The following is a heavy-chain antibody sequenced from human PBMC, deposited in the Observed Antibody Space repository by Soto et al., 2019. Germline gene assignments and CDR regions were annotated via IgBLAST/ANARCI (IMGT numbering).Heavy chain of an antibody. V-gene: IGHV4-59*01. J-gene: IGHJ5*02. D-gene: IGHD1-7*01. CDR1: GASISSYY. CDR3: ARVVTGTTWWFDP. Sequence: SETLSLTCTVSGASISSYYWSWIRQPPGKGLEWIGYIYYSGSTNNNPSLKSRVTISVDTSKNQFSLKLTSVTAADTAVYYCARVVTGTTWWFDPWGQGTLVTVSS. CDR2: IYYSGST.